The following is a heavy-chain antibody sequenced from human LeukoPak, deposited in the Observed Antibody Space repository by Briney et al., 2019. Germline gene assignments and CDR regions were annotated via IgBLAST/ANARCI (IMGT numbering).Heavy chain of an antibody. CDR2: IYPGDSGT. Sequence: GESLKISCKGSGYSFTSYWIGWVRQMPGKGLEWMGIIYPGDSGTRYSPSFQGQVTISADKSISTAYLQWSSLKASDTAMYYCARHGHYYDSSGYYFAFDYWGQGTLVTVSS. J-gene: IGHJ4*02. D-gene: IGHD3-22*01. V-gene: IGHV5-51*01. CDR3: ARHGHYYDSSGYYFAFDY. CDR1: GYSFTSYW.